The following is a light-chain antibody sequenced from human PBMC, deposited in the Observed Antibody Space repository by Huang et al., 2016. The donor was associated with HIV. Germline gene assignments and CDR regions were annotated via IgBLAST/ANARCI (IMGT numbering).Light chain of an antibody. CDR2: GAS. Sequence: EIVLTQSPGTLSLFPGERATLSCRASQSVSSSYLAWYQQKPGQAPRLRIDGASNGATGIPARFSGSGSGTDFTLTISRVEPEDFAVYYCQQYGGSPITFGQGTRLEIK. J-gene: IGKJ5*01. CDR3: QQYGGSPIT. CDR1: QSVSSSY. V-gene: IGKV3-20*01.